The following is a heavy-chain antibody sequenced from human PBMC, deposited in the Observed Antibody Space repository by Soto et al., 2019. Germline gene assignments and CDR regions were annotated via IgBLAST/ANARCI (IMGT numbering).Heavy chain of an antibody. Sequence: QVQLVQSGAEVKKPGSSVKVSCKASGGTFSSYAISWVRQAPGQGLEWMGGIIPIFGTANYAQQFQGRVTITADESTSTAYMELSSLRSEDTAVYYCARLAPYYYDSSFDPWGQGTLVTVSS. CDR1: GGTFSSYA. J-gene: IGHJ5*02. V-gene: IGHV1-69*01. CDR3: ARLAPYYYDSSFDP. CDR2: IIPIFGTA. D-gene: IGHD3-22*01.